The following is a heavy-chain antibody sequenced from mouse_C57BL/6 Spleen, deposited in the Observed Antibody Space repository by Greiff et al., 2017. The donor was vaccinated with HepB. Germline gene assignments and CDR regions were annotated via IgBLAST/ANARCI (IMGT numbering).Heavy chain of an antibody. Sequence: EVMLVESEGGLVQPGSSMKLSCTASGFTFSDYYMAWVRQVPEKGLEWVANINYDGSSTYYLDSLKSRFIISRDNAKNILYLQMSSLKSEDTATYYCARDSGGYYYAMDYWGQGTSVTVSS. CDR3: ARDSGGYYYAMDY. CDR2: INYDGSST. V-gene: IGHV5-16*01. CDR1: GFTFSDYY. J-gene: IGHJ4*01.